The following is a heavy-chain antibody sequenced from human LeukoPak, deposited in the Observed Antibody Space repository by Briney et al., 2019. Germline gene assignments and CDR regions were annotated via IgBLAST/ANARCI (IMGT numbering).Heavy chain of an antibody. D-gene: IGHD2-2*01. CDR3: ARDRGDIVVVPAAIPANYFDY. CDR2: ISSSSSTI. V-gene: IGHV3-48*01. J-gene: IGHJ4*02. CDR1: GFTFSSYS. Sequence: PGGSLRLSCAASGFTFSSYSMNWVRQAPGKGLEWVSYISSSSSTIYYADSVKGRFTISRDNAKNSLYLQMNSLRAEDTAVYYCARDRGDIVVVPAAIPANYFDYWGQGTLVTVSS.